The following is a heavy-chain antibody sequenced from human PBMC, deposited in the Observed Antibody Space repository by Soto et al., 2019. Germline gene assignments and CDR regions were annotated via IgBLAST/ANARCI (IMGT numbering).Heavy chain of an antibody. CDR2: IYSGGST. V-gene: IGHV3-53*01. J-gene: IGHJ5*02. CDR3: ARDQGQDWFDP. CDR1: GFTVSSNY. Sequence: GGSLRLSCAASGFTVSSNYMSWVRQAPGKGLEWVSVIYSGGSTYYADSVKGRFTISRDNSKNTLYLQMNSLRAEDTAVYYCARDQGQDWFDPWGQGTLVTVSS.